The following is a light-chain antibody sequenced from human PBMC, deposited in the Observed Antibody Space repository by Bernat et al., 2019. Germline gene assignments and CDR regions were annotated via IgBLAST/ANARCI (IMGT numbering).Light chain of an antibody. V-gene: IGLV1-47*02. CDR3: VVWDASLSAWV. J-gene: IGLJ3*02. Sequence: QSVLTQPPSASGTPGQRVTISCSGRSSNIGSNSVYWYQQLPGTAPKLLIYSYNQRPSGVPDRFSGSKSGTSASLAISGLRSEDETDYYCVVWDASLSAWVFGGGTKLTVL. CDR2: SYN. CDR1: SSNIGSNS.